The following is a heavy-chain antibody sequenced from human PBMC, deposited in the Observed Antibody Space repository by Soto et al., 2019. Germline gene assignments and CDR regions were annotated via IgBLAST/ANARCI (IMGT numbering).Heavy chain of an antibody. J-gene: IGHJ6*02. Sequence: GGSLRLSCXASGFTFSSYSMNWVRQAPGKGLEWVSYISSSSSTIYYADSVKGRFTISRDNAKNSLYLQMNSLRDEDTAVYYCARSTAARSYYYYGMDVWGQGTTVTVSS. CDR3: ARSTAARSYYYYGMDV. CDR1: GFTFSSYS. V-gene: IGHV3-48*02. D-gene: IGHD6-6*01. CDR2: ISSSSSTI.